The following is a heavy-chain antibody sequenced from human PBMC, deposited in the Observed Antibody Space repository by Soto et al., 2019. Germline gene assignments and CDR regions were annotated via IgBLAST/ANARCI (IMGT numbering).Heavy chain of an antibody. D-gene: IGHD3-10*01. CDR2: IYWDDEK. V-gene: IGHV2-5*02. J-gene: IGHJ4*02. CDR1: GFSLSTSGMG. CDR3: AHRTYYTSGRQFDY. Sequence: SGPTLVNPTQTLTLTCTFSGFSLSTSGMGVGWIRQPPGKALECLAVIYWDDEKLYNPSLKSRLTVTKDTSENQVVLTMTNIDPVDTATYYCAHRTYYTSGRQFDYWGQGTLVTVSS.